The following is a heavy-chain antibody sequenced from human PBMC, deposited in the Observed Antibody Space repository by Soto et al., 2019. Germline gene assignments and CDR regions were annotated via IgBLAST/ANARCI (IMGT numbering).Heavy chain of an antibody. CDR1: GFTFSSYA. D-gene: IGHD3-22*01. CDR3: ARPDLYDRSGYLDY. J-gene: IGHJ4*02. CDR2: ISYDGSNK. V-gene: IGHV3-30-3*01. Sequence: QVQLVESGGGVVQPGRSLRLSCAASGFTFSSYAMHWVRQAPGKGLEWVAVISYDGSNKYYADSVKGRFTISRDNSKNTLYLQMNSLRAEDTAVYYCARPDLYDRSGYLDYWGQGTLVTVSS.